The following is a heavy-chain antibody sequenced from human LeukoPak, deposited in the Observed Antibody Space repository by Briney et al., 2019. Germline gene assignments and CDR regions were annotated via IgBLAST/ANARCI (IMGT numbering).Heavy chain of an antibody. Sequence: SETLSLTCAAYGGSFSGYYWSWIRQPPGKGLEWIGEINHSGSTNYNPSLKSRVTISVDTSKNQFSLKLSSVTAADTAVYYCARTSSGWYIRTSDYWGQGTLVTVSS. CDR2: INHSGST. CDR1: GGSFSGYY. J-gene: IGHJ4*02. D-gene: IGHD6-19*01. V-gene: IGHV4-34*01. CDR3: ARTSSGWYIRTSDY.